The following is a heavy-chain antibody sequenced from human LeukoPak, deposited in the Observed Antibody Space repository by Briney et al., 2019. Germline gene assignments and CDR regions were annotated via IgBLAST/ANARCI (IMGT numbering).Heavy chain of an antibody. J-gene: IGHJ3*02. Sequence: SETLSLTCTVSGGAISGYYWSWIRQPAGKGLEWLGRVYSSGSTKYNPSLESRVTMSVGTSKNQFSLKLNFVTAADTAVYYCARLQPNSGEWAFDIWGQGTMVTVSS. CDR1: GGAISGYY. D-gene: IGHD1-1*01. V-gene: IGHV4-4*07. CDR2: VYSSGST. CDR3: ARLQPNSGEWAFDI.